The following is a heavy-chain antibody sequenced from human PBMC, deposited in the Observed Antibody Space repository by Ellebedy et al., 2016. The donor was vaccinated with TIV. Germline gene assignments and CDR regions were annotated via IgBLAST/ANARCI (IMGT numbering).Heavy chain of an antibody. J-gene: IGHJ4*02. Sequence: GESLKISXAASGFIVSSDYMRWVRQAPGKGLEWVSVISSGGSTYYADSVKGRFTISRDSSKNTLYLQMNSLRAEDTAVYYCARIYGSGENWGQGTLVTVSS. CDR2: ISSGGST. CDR1: GFIVSSDY. CDR3: ARIYGSGEN. V-gene: IGHV3-53*01. D-gene: IGHD3-10*01.